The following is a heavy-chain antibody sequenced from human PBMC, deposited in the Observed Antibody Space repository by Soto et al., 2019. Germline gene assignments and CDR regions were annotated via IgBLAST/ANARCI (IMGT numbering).Heavy chain of an antibody. D-gene: IGHD3-22*01. CDR1: GGTFSSYT. Sequence: QVQLVQSGAEVKKPGSSVKVSCKASGGTFSSYTISWVRQAPGQGLEWMGRIIPILGIANYAQKFQGRVTITADKSTSTAYMELSSLRSEDTAVYYCARSPYYYDSSGYYYVGWFDPWGQGTLVTVSS. CDR3: ARSPYYYDSSGYYYVGWFDP. CDR2: IIPILGIA. J-gene: IGHJ5*02. V-gene: IGHV1-69*02.